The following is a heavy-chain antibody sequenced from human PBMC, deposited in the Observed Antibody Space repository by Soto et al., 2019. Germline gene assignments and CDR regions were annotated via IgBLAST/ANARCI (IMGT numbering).Heavy chain of an antibody. CDR1: GGSISSGGYY. V-gene: IGHV4-31*03. CDR2: IYYSGST. D-gene: IGHD6-6*01. J-gene: IGHJ3*02. CDR3: ARDQQTSSSLQGEEIDALDI. Sequence: SETLSLTCTVSGGSISSGGYYWSWIRQHPGKGLEWIGYIYYSGSTYYNPSLKSRVTISVATSKNQFSLKLSSVTAADTAVYYCARDQQTSSSLQGEEIDALDIWAQPTMVTLSS.